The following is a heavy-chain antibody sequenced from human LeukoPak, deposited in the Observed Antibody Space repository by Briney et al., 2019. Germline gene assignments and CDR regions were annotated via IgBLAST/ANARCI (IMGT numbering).Heavy chain of an antibody. Sequence: GGSLRLSCAVSGFSFSSYAMTWVRQAPGKGLEWVSYISSSSSTIYYADSVKGRFTISRDNAKNSLYLQMNGLRAEDTAVYYCARDGDYYGSGSYLPYWGQGTLVTVSS. CDR1: GFSFSSYA. J-gene: IGHJ4*02. D-gene: IGHD3-10*01. CDR3: ARDGDYYGSGSYLPY. V-gene: IGHV3-48*04. CDR2: ISSSSSTI.